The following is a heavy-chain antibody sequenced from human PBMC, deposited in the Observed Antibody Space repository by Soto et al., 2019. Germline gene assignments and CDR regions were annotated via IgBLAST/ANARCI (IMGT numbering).Heavy chain of an antibody. CDR3: AKDSQLLWFGESYFDY. V-gene: IGHV3-30*18. D-gene: IGHD3-10*01. CDR1: GFTFIGYG. CDR2: ISYDGSNK. Sequence: GGSLRLSFAATGFTFIGYGVHRVRQAPGKGLEWVAVISYDGSNKYYADSVKGRFTISRDNSKNTLYLQMNSLRAEDTAVYYCAKDSQLLWFGESYFDYWGQGT. J-gene: IGHJ4*02.